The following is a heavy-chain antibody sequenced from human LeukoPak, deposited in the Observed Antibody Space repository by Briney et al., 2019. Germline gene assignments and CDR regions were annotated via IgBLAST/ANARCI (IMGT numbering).Heavy chain of an antibody. V-gene: IGHV4-4*07. CDR3: ARDRSELWFGELADGMDV. CDR2: IYTSGST. D-gene: IGHD3-10*01. CDR1: GGSISSYY. J-gene: IGHJ6*02. Sequence: PSETLSLTCTVSGGSISSYYWSWIRQPAGKGLEWIGRIYTSGSTNYNPSLKSRVTMSVDTSKNQFSLKLSSVTAADTAVYYCARDRSELWFGELADGMDVWGQGTTVTVSS.